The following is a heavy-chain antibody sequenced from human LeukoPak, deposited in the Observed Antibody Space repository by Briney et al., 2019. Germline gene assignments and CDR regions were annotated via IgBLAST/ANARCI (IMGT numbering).Heavy chain of an antibody. CDR3: ARRQISSSSFWFDP. CDR1: GYTFSSCW. D-gene: IGHD6-6*01. V-gene: IGHV5-51*01. J-gene: IGHJ5*02. Sequence: GDSLKISCKGSGYTFSSCWIGWVRQMPATGMGRIGIIYPDDSYTKYSPSFQGQVTISADKSISPAYLQWSSLKASDTAMYFCARRQISSSSFWFDPWGQGTLVTVSS. CDR2: IYPDDSYT.